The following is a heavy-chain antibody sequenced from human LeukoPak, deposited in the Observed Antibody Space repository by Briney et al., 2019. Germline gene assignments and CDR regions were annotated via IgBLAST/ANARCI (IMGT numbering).Heavy chain of an antibody. Sequence: PSETLSLTCTVSGGSISSYYWSWIRQPPGKGLEWIGYIYYSGSTNYNPSLKSRVTISVDTSKNQFSLKLSSVTAADTAVYYCAAQRWLQEPVDYWGQGTLVTVSS. D-gene: IGHD5-12*01. CDR2: IYYSGST. CDR3: AAQRWLQEPVDY. J-gene: IGHJ4*02. V-gene: IGHV4-59*01. CDR1: GGSISSYY.